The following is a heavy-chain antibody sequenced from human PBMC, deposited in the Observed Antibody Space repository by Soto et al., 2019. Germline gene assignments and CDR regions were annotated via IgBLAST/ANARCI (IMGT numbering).Heavy chain of an antibody. V-gene: IGHV4-59*01. Sequence: SETLSLTCTISGGSISVYYWSWIRQTPGQGLEWIGYIYASGSPYYNPSLRSRVTISADTSKNQISLKLTSPTAADTAVYYCARGVGSSPPQYWGRGTLVTVAS. J-gene: IGHJ4*02. CDR1: GGSISVYY. D-gene: IGHD1-26*01. CDR3: ARGVGSSPPQY. CDR2: IYASGSP.